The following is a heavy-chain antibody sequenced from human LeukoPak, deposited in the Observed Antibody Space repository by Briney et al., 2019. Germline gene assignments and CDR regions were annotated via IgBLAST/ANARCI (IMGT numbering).Heavy chain of an antibody. D-gene: IGHD4-11*01. CDR1: GFTFSNAW. CDR2: IKSKTDGGTT. J-gene: IGHJ4*02. CDR3: TTAASYTSFDY. V-gene: IGHV3-15*01. Sequence: GGSLRLSCAASGFTFSNAWMIWVRQAPGKGLEWVGRIKSKTDGGTTDYAAPVKGRLTISRDDSKNTLYLQMNSLKTEDTAVYYCTTAASYTSFDYWGQGTLVTVSS.